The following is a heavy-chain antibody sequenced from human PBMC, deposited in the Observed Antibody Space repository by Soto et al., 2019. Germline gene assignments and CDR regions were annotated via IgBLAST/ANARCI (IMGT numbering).Heavy chain of an antibody. CDR1: GFTFCSYA. J-gene: IGHJ6*02. Sequence: HPGGSLRLSCAASGFTFCSYAMSWVRQAPGKGLEWVSAISGSGGSTYYADSVKGRSIISRDNSKNTLYLQMNSLRAEDTAVYYCAKDQYSGYDNVLDYYYYGMDVWGQGTTVTVSS. CDR2: ISGSGGST. D-gene: IGHD5-12*01. CDR3: AKDQYSGYDNVLDYYYYGMDV. V-gene: IGHV3-23*01.